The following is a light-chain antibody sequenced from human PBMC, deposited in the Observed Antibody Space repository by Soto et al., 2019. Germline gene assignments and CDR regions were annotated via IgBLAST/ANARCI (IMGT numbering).Light chain of an antibody. Sequence: EIVLTQSPGTLSLSPGERATLSCRASQSVTSNYLGWYQQKPGQAPRLLIYGASFRATGIPARFSGSGSWKDFILTISRLEPEDFAVYYWQQYGATHRTFGQGTKVEMK. J-gene: IGKJ1*01. CDR3: QQYGATHRT. CDR1: QSVTSNY. V-gene: IGKV3-20*01. CDR2: GAS.